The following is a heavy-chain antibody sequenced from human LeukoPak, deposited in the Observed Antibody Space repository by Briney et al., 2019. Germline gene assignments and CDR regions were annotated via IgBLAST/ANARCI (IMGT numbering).Heavy chain of an antibody. CDR3: AREPYGGNLYYFDY. Sequence: EGSLRLSCAASGFTVSSNYMNWVRQAPGKGLEWVSVIYSGGSTYYADSVKGRFTISRDNSKNTLYLQMNSLRAEDTAVYYCAREPYGGNLYYFDYWGQGTLVTVSS. J-gene: IGHJ4*02. V-gene: IGHV3-53*01. CDR1: GFTVSSNY. D-gene: IGHD4-23*01. CDR2: IYSGGST.